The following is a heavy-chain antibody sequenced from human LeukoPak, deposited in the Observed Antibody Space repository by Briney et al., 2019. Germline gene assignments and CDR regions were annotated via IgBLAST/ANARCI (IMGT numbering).Heavy chain of an antibody. Sequence: GGSLRLSCAASGFTLSSYAMSWVRQARGQGLEWVSTISDSGGSTYYADSVKGRFTLSRDNSKSTLSLQMNSLRADDTAVYYCATQNFDYWGQGTLVTVSS. CDR1: GFTLSSYA. CDR3: ATQNFDY. V-gene: IGHV3-23*01. J-gene: IGHJ4*02. CDR2: ISDSGGST.